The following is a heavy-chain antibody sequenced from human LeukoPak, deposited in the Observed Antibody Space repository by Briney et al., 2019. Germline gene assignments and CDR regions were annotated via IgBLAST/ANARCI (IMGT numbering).Heavy chain of an antibody. Sequence: PGGSLRLSCAASGFTFNNYALSWGRQAPGKGLEWVSTISDSSAGTYHAASVKGRFTISRDNSKNTVFLHMNSLRAEDTALYYCAKHPGPYGGNPFNSWGLGTLVTVSS. CDR1: GFTFNNYA. CDR2: ISDSSAGT. V-gene: IGHV3-23*01. CDR3: AKHPGPYGGNPFNS. J-gene: IGHJ4*02. D-gene: IGHD4-23*01.